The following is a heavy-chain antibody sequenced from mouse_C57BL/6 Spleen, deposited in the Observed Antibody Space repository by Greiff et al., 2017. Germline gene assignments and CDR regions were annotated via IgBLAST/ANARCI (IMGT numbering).Heavy chain of an antibody. CDR3: ARPLGYGSSVYAMDY. CDR1: GYAFSSSW. Sequence: VQLVESGPELVKPGASVKISCKASGYAFSSSWMNWVKQRPGKGLEWIGRIYPGDGDTNYNGKFKGKATLTADKSSSTAYMQLSSLTSEDSAVYFCARPLGYGSSVYAMDYWGQGTSVTVSS. D-gene: IGHD1-1*01. J-gene: IGHJ4*01. V-gene: IGHV1-82*01. CDR2: IYPGDGDT.